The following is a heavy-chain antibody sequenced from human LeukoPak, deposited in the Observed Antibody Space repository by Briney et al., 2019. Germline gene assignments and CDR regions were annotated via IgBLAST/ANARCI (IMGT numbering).Heavy chain of an antibody. J-gene: IGHJ4*02. Sequence: RGALTLSCTGTGDYLNMFAINWVRQAPRQGLEWVSGLILGGSTTNNAHTVKGRFTVSRDRSTNTVFLQMNSLRPEDTALYYCAKEQRIRHCSEGVCTEGYYFDYWGQGTLVTVSS. CDR3: AKEQRIRHCSEGVCTEGYYFDY. CDR1: GDYLNMFA. CDR2: LILGGSTT. V-gene: IGHV3-23*01. D-gene: IGHD2-8*01.